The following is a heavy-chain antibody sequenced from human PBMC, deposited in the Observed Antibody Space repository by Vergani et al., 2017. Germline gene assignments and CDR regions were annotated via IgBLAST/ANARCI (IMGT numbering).Heavy chain of an antibody. J-gene: IGHJ6*03. D-gene: IGHD1-7*01. Sequence: QVQLVESGGGVVQPGRSLRLSCAASGFTFSSYGMHWVRQAPGKGLEWVAVIWYDGSNKYYADSVKGRFTISRDNSKTTLYLQMNSLRSEDTAVYYCAKDGVWGIAGTTSYYYDMDGWGKGTTVTVSS. CDR2: IWYDGSNK. CDR1: GFTFSSYG. CDR3: AKDGVWGIAGTTSYYYDMDG. V-gene: IGHV3-33*06.